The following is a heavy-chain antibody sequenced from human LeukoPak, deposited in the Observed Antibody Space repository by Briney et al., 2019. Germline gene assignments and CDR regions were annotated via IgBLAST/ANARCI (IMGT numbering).Heavy chain of an antibody. CDR2: ISASGRDT. Sequence: PGGSLRLSCVVSGLSFSSYSMTWVRQAPGKGLEWVSGISASGRDTWFPDSVKGRFTISRDNSKNTLFLQMNSLRAEDTAIYYCAKDAAGPEYWGQGTLVTVSS. CDR1: GLSFSSYS. CDR3: AKDAAGPEY. D-gene: IGHD6-13*01. V-gene: IGHV3-23*01. J-gene: IGHJ4*02.